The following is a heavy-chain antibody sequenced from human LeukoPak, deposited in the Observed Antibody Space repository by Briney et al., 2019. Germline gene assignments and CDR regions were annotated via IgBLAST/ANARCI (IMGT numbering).Heavy chain of an antibody. CDR1: GLTFSSYA. V-gene: IGHV3-30-3*01. Sequence: GGSLRLSCAASGLTFSSYAMHWIRQAPGKGLEWVAVISYDGSNKYYADSVKGRFTISRDNSKNSLYLQMNSLRAEDTALYYCAKGLNRLRYFDWFDYWGQGTLVTVSS. J-gene: IGHJ5*01. CDR2: ISYDGSNK. CDR3: AKGLNRLRYFDWFDY. D-gene: IGHD3-9*01.